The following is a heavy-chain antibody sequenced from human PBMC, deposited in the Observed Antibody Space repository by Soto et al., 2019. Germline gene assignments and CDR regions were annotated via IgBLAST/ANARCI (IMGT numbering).Heavy chain of an antibody. CDR3: TRDQPITP. CDR1: GFTFGDYA. V-gene: IGHV3-49*04. CDR2: IRSKGSGGTS. Sequence: PGESLKISCTASGFTFGDYAMSWVRQAPGKGLEWVGFIRSKGSGGTSEYAASVKGRFTFSRDDSKSIAYLQMNSLKIEDTAVYYCTRDQPITPWGQGTMVTVSS. J-gene: IGHJ3*01. D-gene: IGHD3-10*01.